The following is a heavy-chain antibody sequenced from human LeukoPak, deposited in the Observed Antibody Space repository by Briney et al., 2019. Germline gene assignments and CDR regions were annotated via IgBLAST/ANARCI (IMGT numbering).Heavy chain of an antibody. D-gene: IGHD6-19*01. CDR1: GFTFSNSW. CDR3: VRDDGWFHFAY. J-gene: IGHJ4*02. V-gene: IGHV3-74*01. Sequence: PGGSLRLSCAASGFTFSNSWMHWVRQTPGKGPVWVSCINTDGNIMRYADSVKGRFTISRDNAKNTLYLQMNSLRVEDTAVYYCVRDDGWFHFAYWGQGTLVTVSS. CDR2: INTDGNIM.